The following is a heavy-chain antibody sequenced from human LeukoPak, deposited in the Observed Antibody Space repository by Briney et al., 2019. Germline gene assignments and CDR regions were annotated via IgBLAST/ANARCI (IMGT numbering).Heavy chain of an antibody. J-gene: IGHJ6*02. CDR3: TVGMDV. Sequence: GGSLRLSCAASGFTVSSNYISWVRQAPGKGLEWVSVIYSGGSTYYADSVKGRFTISRDSSENTLYLQMNSLRAEDTAVYYCTVGMDVWGQGTTVTVSS. CDR2: IYSGGST. V-gene: IGHV3-53*01. CDR1: GFTVSSNY.